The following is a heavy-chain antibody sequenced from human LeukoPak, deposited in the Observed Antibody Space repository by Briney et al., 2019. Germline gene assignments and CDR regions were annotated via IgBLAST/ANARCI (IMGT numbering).Heavy chain of an antibody. CDR1: GFTFSDYY. CDR2: ISKNGKTI. J-gene: IGHJ5*02. V-gene: IGHV3-11*01. Sequence: GGSLRLSCAASGFTFSDYYMSWIRQAPGKGLEWLSYISKNGKTIYYADSIKGRFTISRDNAKKSVYLQMNSLRAEDTAVYYCATTGLLGDIPWGQGTLVTVSS. CDR3: ATTGLLGDIP. D-gene: IGHD2-21*01.